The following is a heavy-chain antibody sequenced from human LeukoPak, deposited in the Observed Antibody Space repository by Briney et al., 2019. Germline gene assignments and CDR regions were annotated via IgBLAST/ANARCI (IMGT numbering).Heavy chain of an antibody. J-gene: IGHJ3*02. CDR2: IIPIFGTA. Sequence: ASVKVSCKASGGTFSSYAISWVRQAPGQGLEWMGRIIPIFGTANYAQKFQGRVTITTDTSTSTAYMELSSLRSEDTAVYYCARDVWDWAFYIWGQGTMVTVSS. CDR3: ARDVWDWAFYI. D-gene: IGHD1-26*01. CDR1: GGTFSSYA. V-gene: IGHV1-69*05.